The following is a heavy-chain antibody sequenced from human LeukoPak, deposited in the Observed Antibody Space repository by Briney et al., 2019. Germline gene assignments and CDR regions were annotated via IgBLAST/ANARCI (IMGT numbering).Heavy chain of an antibody. CDR2: INPSGGST. Sequence: GASVKVSCKASGVTFSSSDINWVRQAPGQGLEWMGIINPSGGSTSYAQKFQGRVTMTRDTSTSTVYMELSSLRSEDTAVYYCARDGLGQQLPLDYWGQGTLVTVSS. CDR1: GVTFSSSD. V-gene: IGHV1-46*01. J-gene: IGHJ4*02. D-gene: IGHD6-13*01. CDR3: ARDGLGQQLPLDY.